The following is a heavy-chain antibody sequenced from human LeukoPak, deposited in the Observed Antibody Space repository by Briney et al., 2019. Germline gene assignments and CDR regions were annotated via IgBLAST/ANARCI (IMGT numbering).Heavy chain of an antibody. J-gene: IGHJ4*02. V-gene: IGHV3-21*01. CDR3: ARDSDYDILTGYSYYFDY. D-gene: IGHD3-9*01. CDR2: ISSSSSYI. CDR1: GFTFSSYS. Sequence: GGSLRLSCAASGFTFSSYSMNWVRQAPGKGLGWVSSISSSSSYIYYADSVKGRFTISRDNAKNSLYLQMNSLTAEDTAVYYCARDSDYDILTGYSYYFDYWGQGTLVTVSS.